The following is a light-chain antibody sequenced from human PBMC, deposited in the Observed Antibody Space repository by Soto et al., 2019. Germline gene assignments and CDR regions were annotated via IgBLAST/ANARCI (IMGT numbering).Light chain of an antibody. CDR1: SSNIGSNY. CDR3: AAWDDSLSGPV. V-gene: IGLV1-47*01. Sequence: QAVVTQPPSASGTPGQRVTISCPGSSSNIGSNYVYWYQQLPGTAPKLLIYRNNQRPSGVPDRFSGSKSGTSASLAISGLRSEDEADYYCAAWDDSLSGPVFGGGTKLTVL. J-gene: IGLJ2*01. CDR2: RNN.